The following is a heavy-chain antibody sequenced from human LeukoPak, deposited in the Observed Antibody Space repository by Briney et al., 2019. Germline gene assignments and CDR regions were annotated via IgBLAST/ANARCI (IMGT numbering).Heavy chain of an antibody. CDR2: IKTDGSTT. CDR3: ARMYYYDSSGYFPFDY. CDR1: GFTFSSYW. J-gene: IGHJ4*02. V-gene: IGHV3-74*01. Sequence: GGSLRLSCAASGFTFSSYWMHWVRQTPGKGLVWVSRIKTDGSTTSYADSVKGRFTISRDNAKNTLYLQMNSLRAEDTAVYYCARMYYYDSSGYFPFDYWGQGTLVTVSS. D-gene: IGHD3-22*01.